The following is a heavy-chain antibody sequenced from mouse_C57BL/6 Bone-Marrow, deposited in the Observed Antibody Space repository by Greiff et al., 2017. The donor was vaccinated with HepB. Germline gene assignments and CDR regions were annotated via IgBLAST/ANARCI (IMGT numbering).Heavy chain of an antibody. V-gene: IGHV1-64*01. D-gene: IGHD1-1*01. J-gene: IGHJ4*01. Sequence: QVQLKQPGAELVKPGASVKLSCKASGYTFTSYWMHWVKQRPGQGLEWIGMIHPNSGSTNYNEKFKSKATLTVDKSSSTAYMQLSSLTSEDSAVYYCARGDYGSSYDAMDYWGQGTSVTVSS. CDR2: IHPNSGST. CDR1: GYTFTSYW. CDR3: ARGDYGSSYDAMDY.